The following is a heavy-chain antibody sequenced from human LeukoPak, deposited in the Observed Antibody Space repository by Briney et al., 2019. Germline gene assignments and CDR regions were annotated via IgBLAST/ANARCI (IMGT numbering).Heavy chain of an antibody. CDR1: GYTFTGYY. J-gene: IGHJ4*02. CDR3: ASGYDAVGGYYFDY. Sequence: EASVKVSCKASGYTFTGYYMHWVRQAPGQGLEWMGWINPNSGGTNYAQKFQGRVTMTRDTSISTAYMELSRLRSDDTAVYYCASGYDAVGGYYFDYWGQGTLVTVSS. CDR2: INPNSGGT. D-gene: IGHD5-12*01. V-gene: IGHV1-2*02.